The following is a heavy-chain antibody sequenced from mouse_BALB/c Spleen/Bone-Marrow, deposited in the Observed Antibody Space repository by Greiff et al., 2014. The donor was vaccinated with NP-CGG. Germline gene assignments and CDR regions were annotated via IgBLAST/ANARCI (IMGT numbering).Heavy chain of an antibody. J-gene: IGHJ4*01. CDR2: IYPSDSYT. CDR1: GYTFTSYW. D-gene: IGHD2-1*01. Sequence: QVQLKESGAELVRPGASVKLSCKASGYTFTSYWINWVKQRPGQGLEWIGNIYPSDSYTNYNQKFKDKATLTVDKSPSTAYMQLSSPTSEDSAVYYCTLLSPMDYWGQGTSVTVSS. CDR3: TLLSPMDY. V-gene: IGHV1-69*02.